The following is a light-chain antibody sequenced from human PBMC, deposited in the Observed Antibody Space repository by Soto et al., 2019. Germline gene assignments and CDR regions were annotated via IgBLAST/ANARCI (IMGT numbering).Light chain of an antibody. CDR1: QSVSSN. CDR2: GAS. V-gene: IGKV3-15*01. J-gene: IGKJ1*01. Sequence: EIVMTQSPATLSVSPGERATLSCRASQSVSSNLAWYQQKPGQAPRLLIYGASTRATGIPARFSGSGSGTEFTLTISSLQSEDFAVYYWQQYNNWPFPSWTFGHGTKVEIK. CDR3: QQYNNWPFPSWT.